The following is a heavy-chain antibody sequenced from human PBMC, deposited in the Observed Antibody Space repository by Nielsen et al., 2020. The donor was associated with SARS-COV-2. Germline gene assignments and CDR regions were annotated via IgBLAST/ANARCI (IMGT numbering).Heavy chain of an antibody. D-gene: IGHD5-12*01. J-gene: IGHJ5*02. CDR1: GYTFTSYA. CDR2: INAGNGNT. Sequence: ASVKVSCKASGYTFTSYAMHWVRQAPGQRLEWMGWINAGNGNTKYSQKFQGRVTITRDTSASTAYMELSSLRSEDTAVYYCARERWLRLGWFDPWGQGTLVTVSS. V-gene: IGHV1-3*01. CDR3: ARERWLRLGWFDP.